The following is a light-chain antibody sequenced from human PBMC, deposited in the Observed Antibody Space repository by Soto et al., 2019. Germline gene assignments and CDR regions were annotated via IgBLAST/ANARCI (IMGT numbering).Light chain of an antibody. V-gene: IGLV2-23*02. CDR3: SSYTGSDVV. Sequence: QSALTQPASVSGSPGQSITISCTETSSDIGSNNLVSWYQQHPGKAPILMIYDVSKRPSGVSNRFSGSKSGNTASLTISGLQAEDEADYYCSSYTGSDVVFGGGTKLTVL. CDR2: DVS. CDR1: SSDIGSNNL. J-gene: IGLJ2*01.